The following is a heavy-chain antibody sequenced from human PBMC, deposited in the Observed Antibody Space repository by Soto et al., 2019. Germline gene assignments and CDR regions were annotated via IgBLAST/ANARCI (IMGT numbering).Heavy chain of an antibody. CDR3: ASLRDSCSGGSCYSDPYYYGMDV. D-gene: IGHD2-15*01. CDR2: INPNSGGT. J-gene: IGHJ6*02. Sequence: GESLKISCKASGYTFTGYYMHWVRQAPGQGLEWMGWINPNSGGTNYAQKFQGWVTMTRDTSISTAYMELSRLRSDDTAVYYCASLRDSCSGGSCYSDPYYYGMDVWGQGTTVTV. V-gene: IGHV1-2*04. CDR1: GYTFTGYY.